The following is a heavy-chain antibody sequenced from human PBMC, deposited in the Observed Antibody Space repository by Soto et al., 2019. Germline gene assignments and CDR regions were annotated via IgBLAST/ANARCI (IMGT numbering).Heavy chain of an antibody. Sequence: GGSLRLSCAASGFTFSSYEMNWVRQAPGKGLEWVSYISSSGSTIYYADSVKGRFTISRDNAKNSLYLQMNSLRAEDTAVYYCARESYCSSTSCHDAFDIWGQGTMVTVSS. J-gene: IGHJ3*02. D-gene: IGHD2-2*01. V-gene: IGHV3-48*03. CDR2: ISSSGSTI. CDR1: GFTFSSYE. CDR3: ARESYCSSTSCHDAFDI.